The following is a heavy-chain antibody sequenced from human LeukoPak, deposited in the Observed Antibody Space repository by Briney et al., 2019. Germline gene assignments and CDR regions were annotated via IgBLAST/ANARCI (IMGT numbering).Heavy chain of an antibody. CDR1: GFTFSSFA. J-gene: IGHJ4*02. CDR2: ISGSGGST. V-gene: IGHV3-23*01. Sequence: GGSLRLSCAASGFTFSSFAVTWVRQAPGKGLEWVSAISGSGGSTYYADSVKGRFTISRDNSKNTLYLQMNSLRAEDTAVYYCAKQRSGITIFGVVIRGGRPNDYWGQGTLVTVSS. CDR3: AKQRSGITIFGVVIRGGRPNDY. D-gene: IGHD3-3*01.